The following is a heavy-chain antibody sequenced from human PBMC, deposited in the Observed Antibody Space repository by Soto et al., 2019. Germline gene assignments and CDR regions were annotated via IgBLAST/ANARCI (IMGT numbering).Heavy chain of an antibody. CDR2: ISYDGSNK. Sequence: QVQLVESGGGVVQPGRSLRLSCAASGFTFSSYAMHWVRQAPGKGLEWVAVISYDGSNKYYADSVKGRFTISRDNSKNTLYLQMNSLRAEDTAVYYCARDSDYDFWSGYYGYLQYCFDYWGQGTLVTVSS. J-gene: IGHJ4*02. V-gene: IGHV3-30-3*01. CDR3: ARDSDYDFWSGYYGYLQYCFDY. D-gene: IGHD3-3*01. CDR1: GFTFSSYA.